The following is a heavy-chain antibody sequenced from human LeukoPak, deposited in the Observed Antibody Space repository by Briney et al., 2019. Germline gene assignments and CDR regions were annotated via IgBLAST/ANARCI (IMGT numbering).Heavy chain of an antibody. Sequence: SVTVSCKASGGTFSSYAISRVRQAPGQGLEWMGRIIPILGIANYAQKFQGRVTITADKSTSTAYMELSSLRSEDTAVYYCARDSNTLTVTLFDYWGQGTLVTVSS. CDR1: GGTFSSYA. CDR2: IIPILGIA. J-gene: IGHJ4*02. CDR3: ARDSNTLTVTLFDY. D-gene: IGHD4-17*01. V-gene: IGHV1-69*04.